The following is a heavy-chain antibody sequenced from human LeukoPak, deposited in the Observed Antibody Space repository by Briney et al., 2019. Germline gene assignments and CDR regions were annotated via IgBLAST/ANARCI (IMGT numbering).Heavy chain of an antibody. CDR1: GLTFSSYG. V-gene: IGHV3-30*18. J-gene: IGHJ6*02. Sequence: GRSLRLSCAASGLTFSSYGMHWVRQAPGKGLEWVAVISYDGSNKYYADSVKGRFTISRDNSKNTLYLQMNSLRAEDTAVYYCAKAGYCSSTSCYTLDVWGQGTTVTVSS. CDR3: AKAGYCSSTSCYTLDV. CDR2: ISYDGSNK. D-gene: IGHD2-2*02.